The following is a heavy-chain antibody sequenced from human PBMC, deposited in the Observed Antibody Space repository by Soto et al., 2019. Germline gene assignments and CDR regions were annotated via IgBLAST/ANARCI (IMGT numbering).Heavy chain of an antibody. V-gene: IGHV4-4*02. CDR1: GVSISSGKW. J-gene: IGHJ4*02. CDR2: IFHTGNT. Sequence: SETLSLTCTISGVSISSGKWWGWVRQPPGEGLEWIGEIFHTGNTDYKPSLKSRVSILVGKSKNQFSLNLDSVTAADTAVYYCARNLFDSRGYPPEVWGQGILVTVSS. CDR3: ARNLFDSRGYPPEV. D-gene: IGHD3-22*01.